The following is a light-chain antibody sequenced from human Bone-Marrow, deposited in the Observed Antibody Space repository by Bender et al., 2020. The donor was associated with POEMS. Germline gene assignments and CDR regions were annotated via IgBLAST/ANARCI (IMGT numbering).Light chain of an antibody. CDR1: SSDIGTYNL. CDR2: EGS. V-gene: IGLV2-23*03. Sequence: QSALTQPASVSGSPGQSITISCTGTSSDIGTYNLVSWYQQRPGKAPQLLIYEGSRRPSGVSNRFSGSESGNAASLTISGLQAEDEADYYCCSYAVTSTLFGGGTKLTVL. J-gene: IGLJ2*01. CDR3: CSYAVTSTL.